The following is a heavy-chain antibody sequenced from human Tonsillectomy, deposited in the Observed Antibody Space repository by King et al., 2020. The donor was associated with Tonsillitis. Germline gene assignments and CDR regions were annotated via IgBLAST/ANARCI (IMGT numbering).Heavy chain of an antibody. J-gene: IGHJ4*02. D-gene: IGHD5-18*01. CDR3: ARDVIGYSSSPYYFDY. V-gene: IGHV1-46*01. CDR2: IKPSGGST. CDR1: GYSFTSYY. Sequence: QLVQSGAEVKKPGASVKVSCEASGYSFTSYYIHWVRQAPGQGLEWMGIIKPSGGSTSYAQKFQGRVTMTRDTSTSTVYMELSSLRSEDTAVYYCARDVIGYSSSPYYFDYWGQGTLSPSPQ.